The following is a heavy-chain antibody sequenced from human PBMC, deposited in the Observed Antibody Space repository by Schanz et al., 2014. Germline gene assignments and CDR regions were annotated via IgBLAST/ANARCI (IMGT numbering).Heavy chain of an antibody. J-gene: IGHJ3*02. CDR1: GFTFSSYS. CDR3: AKGRFGELSAFDI. Sequence: VQLVDSGGGLVKPGGSLRLSCTASGFTFSSYSMNWVRQAPGKGLEWVSAISGGGGSTYYADSVKGRFTISRDNSKNTLYLQMNSLRAEDTAVYYCAKGRFGELSAFDIWGQGTMVTVSS. CDR2: ISGGGGST. D-gene: IGHD3-10*01. V-gene: IGHV3-23*04.